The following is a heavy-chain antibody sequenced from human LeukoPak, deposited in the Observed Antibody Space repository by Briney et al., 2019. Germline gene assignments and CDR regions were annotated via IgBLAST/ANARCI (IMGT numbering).Heavy chain of an antibody. CDR3: AREGDYDFWSGYLYYMDV. J-gene: IGHJ6*03. D-gene: IGHD3-3*01. CDR1: GYTFTGYY. V-gene: IGHV1-2*02. CDR2: INPNSGGT. Sequence: GASVKVSCKASGYTFTGYYMHWVRQAPGQGHEWMGWINPNSGGTNYAQKFRGRVTMTRDTSISTAYMELSRLRSDDTAVYYCAREGDYDFWSGYLYYMDVWGKGTTVTVSS.